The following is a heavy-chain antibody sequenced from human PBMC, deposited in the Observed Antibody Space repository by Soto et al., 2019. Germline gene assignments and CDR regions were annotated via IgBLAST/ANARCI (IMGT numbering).Heavy chain of an antibody. CDR1: GYTFTSYS. J-gene: IGHJ5*02. Sequence: ASVKVSSNASGYTFTSYSISWVRQSPGQGLEWMGWISAYNGNTNYAQKLQGRVTMTTDTSTSTAYMELRSLRSDDTAVYYCAREEDCSGGSCYQAGWFDPWGQGTLVTVSS. CDR3: AREEDCSGGSCYQAGWFDP. CDR2: ISAYNGNT. V-gene: IGHV1-18*01. D-gene: IGHD2-15*01.